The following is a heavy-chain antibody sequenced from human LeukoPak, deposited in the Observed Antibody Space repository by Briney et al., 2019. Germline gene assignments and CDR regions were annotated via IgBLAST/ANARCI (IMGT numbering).Heavy chain of an antibody. CDR2: IYYSGST. J-gene: IGHJ5*02. CDR3: ASVRGYSSGWYASGFDP. D-gene: IGHD6-19*01. V-gene: IGHV4-39*07. CDR1: GGSISSSSYY. Sequence: SETLSLTCTVSGGSISSSSYYWGWIRQPPGKGPEWIGSIYYSGSTNYNPSLKSRVTISLDTSKNQFSLKLRSVTAADAAVYYCASVRGYSSGWYASGFDPWGQGTLVTVSS.